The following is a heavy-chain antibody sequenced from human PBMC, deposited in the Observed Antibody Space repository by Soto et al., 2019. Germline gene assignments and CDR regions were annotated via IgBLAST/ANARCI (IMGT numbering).Heavy chain of an antibody. V-gene: IGHV5-51*01. CDR2: IYPGDSDT. CDR3: ARFSMVRGVIMGNWFDP. CDR1: GYSFTSYW. Sequence: GESLKISCKGSGYSFTSYWIGWVRQMPGKGLEWMGIIYPGDSDTSYSPSFQGQVTISADKSISTAYLQWSSLKASDTAMYYCARFSMVRGVIMGNWFDPWGQETLVTVSS. D-gene: IGHD3-10*01. J-gene: IGHJ5*02.